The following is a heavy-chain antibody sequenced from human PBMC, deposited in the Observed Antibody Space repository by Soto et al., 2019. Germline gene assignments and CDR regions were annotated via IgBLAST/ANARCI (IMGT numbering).Heavy chain of an antibody. Sequence: GSLRPSCSASGFTFSSYSMSWVPQAPGKGLEWVSAISGSGGSTYYAYSVKGRFAISRDNSKNTLYLQMNSLRAEDTAVYCCAKDRYQPLREFDSWGQGTLVPVSS. V-gene: IGHV3-23*01. CDR2: ISGSGGST. D-gene: IGHD2-2*01. J-gene: IGHJ4*02. CDR1: GFTFSSYS. CDR3: AKDRYQPLREFDS.